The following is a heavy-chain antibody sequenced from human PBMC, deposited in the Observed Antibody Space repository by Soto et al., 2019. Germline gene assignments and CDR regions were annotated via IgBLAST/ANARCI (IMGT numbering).Heavy chain of an antibody. V-gene: IGHV1-46*01. CDR1: AYTFTSYY. J-gene: IGHJ5*02. CDR2: INPSGSRT. D-gene: IGHD6-13*01. CDR3: ARDREAAAEPNWFDP. Sequence: ASVKVSCKASAYTFTSYYMHWVRQAPGQGHERMGRINPSGSRTSYAQKIQGRVTMTTDTSTSTANMELRSLRSDDAALYYCARDREAAAEPNWFDPWGQGTLVTSPQ.